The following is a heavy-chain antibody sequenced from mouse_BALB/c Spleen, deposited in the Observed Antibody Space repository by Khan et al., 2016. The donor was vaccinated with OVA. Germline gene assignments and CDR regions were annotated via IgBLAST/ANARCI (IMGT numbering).Heavy chain of an antibody. CDR2: IWSGGST. CDR1: GFSLTSYG. V-gene: IGHV2-2*02. D-gene: IGHD2-14*01. Sequence: QVQLQQSGPGLVQPPQSLSITCTVSGFSLTSYGVHWVRQSPGKGLEWLGVIWSGGSTDYNAAFISRLSISKDNSKSQVFFKMNSLQANDTAIYYCARIFIGTTDYAMDYWGQGTSVTVSS. CDR3: ARIFIGTTDYAMDY. J-gene: IGHJ4*01.